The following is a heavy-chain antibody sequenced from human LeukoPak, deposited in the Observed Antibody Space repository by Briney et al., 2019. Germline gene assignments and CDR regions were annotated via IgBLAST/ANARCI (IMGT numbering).Heavy chain of an antibody. CDR2: VYTSGST. Sequence: PSETLSLTCTVSGGSISSYYWSWIRQPAGKGLEWIGRVYTSGSTNYNPSLKSRVTMSVDTSKNQFSLKLSSVTAADTAVYYCARNTEYYYDSSGYYGDDWFDPWSQGTLVTVSS. V-gene: IGHV4-4*07. CDR1: GGSISSYY. CDR3: ARNTEYYYDSSGYYGDDWFDP. D-gene: IGHD3-22*01. J-gene: IGHJ5*02.